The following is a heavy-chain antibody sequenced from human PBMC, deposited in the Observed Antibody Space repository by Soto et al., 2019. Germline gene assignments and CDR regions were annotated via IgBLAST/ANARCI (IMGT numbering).Heavy chain of an antibody. CDR2: INPSGGST. Sequence: QVQLVQSGAEVKKPGASVKVSCKASGYTFTSYYMHWVRQAPGQGLEWMGIINPSGGSTSYAQKFQGRVTMTRDTSTSTVYMGVSSLRSEDTAVYYCARVAVAGTVSDWGQGTLVTVSS. CDR1: GYTFTSYY. CDR3: ARVAVAGTVSD. J-gene: IGHJ4*02. D-gene: IGHD6-19*01. V-gene: IGHV1-46*03.